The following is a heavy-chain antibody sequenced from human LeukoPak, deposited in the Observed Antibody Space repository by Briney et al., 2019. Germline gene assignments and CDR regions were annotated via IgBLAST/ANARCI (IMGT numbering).Heavy chain of an antibody. CDR1: GGSISSYY. J-gene: IGHJ3*02. V-gene: IGHV4-4*07. D-gene: IGHD5-12*01. CDR2: IYTSGST. CDR3: ASQRGWGYPQAFDI. Sequence: PSETLSLTCTVSGGSISSYYWSWIRQPAGKGLEWIGRIYTSGSTNYNPSLKSRVTMSVDTSKNQFSLKLSSVTAADTAVYYCASQRGWGYPQAFDIWGQGTMVTVSS.